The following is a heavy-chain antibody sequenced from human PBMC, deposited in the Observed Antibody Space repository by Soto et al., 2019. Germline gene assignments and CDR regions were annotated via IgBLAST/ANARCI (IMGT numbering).Heavy chain of an antibody. Sequence: QVQLLQSGPGLVKPSQTLSLSCAISGDSVSSTNAAWNWIRLSPSRGLEWLGRTFYRSKWYNDYADSVKRRIAINPDTSKNLFSLQLNSLTPEDTAVYFCARAATTVWRLHPHFDYWGQGTLVTVSS. CDR2: TFYRSKWYN. D-gene: IGHD4-17*01. J-gene: IGHJ4*02. CDR1: GDSVSSTNAA. V-gene: IGHV6-1*01. CDR3: ARAATTVWRLHPHFDY.